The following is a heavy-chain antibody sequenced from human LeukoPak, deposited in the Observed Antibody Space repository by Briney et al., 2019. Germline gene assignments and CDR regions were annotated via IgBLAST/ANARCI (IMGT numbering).Heavy chain of an antibody. J-gene: IGHJ4*02. Sequence: PGGSLRLSCAASGFTFSTSAMTWARQAPGKGLEWVAHINRNGGITRYADSVKGRFTISRDNAENTMYLQMNSLRVGDTAVYYCARDYHDSNGYYSNAFDHWGQGSLLAVSS. V-gene: IGHV3-74*01. CDR1: GFTFSTSA. CDR3: ARDYHDSNGYYSNAFDH. CDR2: INRNGGIT. D-gene: IGHD3-22*01.